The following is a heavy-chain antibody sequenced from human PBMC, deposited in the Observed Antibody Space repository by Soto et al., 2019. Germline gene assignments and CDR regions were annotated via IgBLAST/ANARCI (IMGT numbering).Heavy chain of an antibody. CDR1: GGSISSSSYY. CDR3: ASGGLNDYGDYVYYYYGMDV. V-gene: IGHV4-39*01. J-gene: IGHJ6*02. Sequence: QLQLQESGPGLVKPSETLSLTCTVSGGSISSSSYYWGWIRQPPGKGLEWIGSIYYSGSTYYNPSLKSRVTISVDTSKNQFSLKLSSVTAADTAVYYCASGGLNDYGDYVYYYYGMDVWGQGTTVTVSS. D-gene: IGHD4-17*01. CDR2: IYYSGST.